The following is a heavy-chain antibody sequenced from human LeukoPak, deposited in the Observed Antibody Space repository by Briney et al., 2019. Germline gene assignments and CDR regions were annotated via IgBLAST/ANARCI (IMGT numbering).Heavy chain of an antibody. D-gene: IGHD3-9*01. CDR3: ARSGGYFDWLSNHDAFDI. CDR1: GFTFSSYS. V-gene: IGHV3-48*04. J-gene: IGHJ3*02. Sequence: PGGSLRLSCAASGFTFSSYSMNWVRQAPGKGLEWVSYISSSGSTIYYADSVKGRFTISRDNAKNSLYLQMNSLRAEDTAVYYCARSGGYFDWLSNHDAFDIWGQGTMVTVSS. CDR2: ISSSGSTI.